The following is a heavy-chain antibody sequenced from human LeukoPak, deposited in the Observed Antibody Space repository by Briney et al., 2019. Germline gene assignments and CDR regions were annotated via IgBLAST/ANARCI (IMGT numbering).Heavy chain of an antibody. Sequence: PGRSLRLSCAASGFTFSSYGMHWVRQAPGKGLEWVSSISSSSSYIYYADSVKGRFTISRDNAKNSLYLQMNSLRAEDAAVYYCAKAPVTTCRGAFCYPFDYWGLGTLVTVSS. D-gene: IGHD2-15*01. CDR2: ISSSSSYI. J-gene: IGHJ4*02. CDR3: AKAPVTTCRGAFCYPFDY. V-gene: IGHV3-21*04. CDR1: GFTFSSYG.